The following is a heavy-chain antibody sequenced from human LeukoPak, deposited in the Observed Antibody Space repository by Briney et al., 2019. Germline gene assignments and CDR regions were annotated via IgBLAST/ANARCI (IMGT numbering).Heavy chain of an antibody. J-gene: IGHJ3*02. CDR3: AKSTQTVVVVIVPDAFDI. CDR1: GFTFSSYA. Sequence: PGGSLRLSCAASGFTFSSYAMSWVRQAPGQGLEWVSAISVSGGSTYYADSVKGRFTISKDNSKDTLYLQMNRLRAEDTAVYYCAKSTQTVVVVIVPDAFDIWGQGTMVTVSS. V-gene: IGHV3-23*01. D-gene: IGHD2-21*01. CDR2: ISVSGGST.